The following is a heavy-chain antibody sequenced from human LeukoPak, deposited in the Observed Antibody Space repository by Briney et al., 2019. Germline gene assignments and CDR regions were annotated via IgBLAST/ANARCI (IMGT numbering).Heavy chain of an antibody. Sequence: ASVKVSCKTSGYSFTSYHMHWLRQAPGQGLEWVGILKSSGDTTVYAQKFQGRVTVTRDTSTSTVYMELSSLSSEDTAVYYCAREDPHTYTFDFWGPGTLVTVSS. CDR1: GYSFTSYH. D-gene: IGHD1-1*01. J-gene: IGHJ4*02. CDR2: LKSSGDTT. CDR3: AREDPHTYTFDF. V-gene: IGHV1-46*01.